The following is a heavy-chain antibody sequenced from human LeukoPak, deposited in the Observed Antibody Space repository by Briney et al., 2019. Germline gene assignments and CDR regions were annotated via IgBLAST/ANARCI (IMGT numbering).Heavy chain of an antibody. V-gene: IGHV4-34*01. Sequence: SETLSLTCTVSGGSISSYYWSRIRQPPGKGLEWIGEINHSGSTNYNPSLKSRVTISVDTSKNQFSLKLSSVTAADTAVYYCARWWYITRTFDYWGQGTLVTVSS. J-gene: IGHJ4*02. CDR3: ARWWYITRTFDY. CDR2: INHSGST. D-gene: IGHD2-15*01. CDR1: GGSISSYY.